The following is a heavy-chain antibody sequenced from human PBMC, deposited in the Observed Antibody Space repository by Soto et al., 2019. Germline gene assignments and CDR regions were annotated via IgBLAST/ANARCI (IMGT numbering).Heavy chain of an antibody. J-gene: IGHJ5*02. D-gene: IGHD6-25*01. V-gene: IGHV2-5*02. CDR1: GFSLSTSGVG. CDR2: IYWDDDK. CDR3: AHLTLDGYYNWFDP. Sequence: QITLKESGPTLVKPTQTLTLTCTFSGFSLSTSGVGVGWSRQPPGKTLEWLALIYWDDDKRYSPSLKSRLTINKDTSKNQVVLTMTNMDTVDTATDYWAHLTLDGYYNWFDPWGPGTLVTVAS.